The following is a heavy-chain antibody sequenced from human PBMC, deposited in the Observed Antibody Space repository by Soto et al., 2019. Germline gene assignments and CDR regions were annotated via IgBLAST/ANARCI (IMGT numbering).Heavy chain of an antibody. Sequence: QVQLVQSGAEVKKPGASVKVSCKASGYTFTSYYMHWVRQAPGQGLEWMGTINPSGGSTSYAQKFQGRVTMTRDTSTSTVYMELSSLRSEDTAVYYCARGYYDSSGYFPAEYFQHWGQGTLVTVSS. CDR2: INPSGGST. D-gene: IGHD3-22*01. CDR3: ARGYYDSSGYFPAEYFQH. CDR1: GYTFTSYY. V-gene: IGHV1-46*01. J-gene: IGHJ1*01.